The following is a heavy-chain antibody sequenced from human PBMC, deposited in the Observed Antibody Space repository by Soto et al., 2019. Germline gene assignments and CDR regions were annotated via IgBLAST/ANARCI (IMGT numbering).Heavy chain of an antibody. CDR3: ASKISQGYCCITSCRLLPHYYYGMDV. V-gene: IGHV3-30-3*01. D-gene: IGHD2-2*01. J-gene: IGHJ6*02. CDR2: ISYDGSNK. Sequence: GGSLRLSCAASGFTFSSYAMHWVRQAPGKGLEWVAVISYDGSNKYYADSVKGRFTISRDNSKNTLYLQMNSLRAEDTAVYYCASKISQGYCCITSCRLLPHYYYGMDVWGQGTTVTVSS. CDR1: GFTFSSYA.